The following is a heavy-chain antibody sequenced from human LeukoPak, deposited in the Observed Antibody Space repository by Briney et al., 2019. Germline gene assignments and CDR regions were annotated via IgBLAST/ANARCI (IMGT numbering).Heavy chain of an antibody. D-gene: IGHD6-13*01. CDR3: ARIPNIAAAATSFDY. V-gene: IGHV3-21*01. CDR1: GFTFSSYS. J-gene: IGHJ4*02. CDR2: ISSSSSCI. Sequence: GGSLRLSCAASGFTFSSYSMNWVRQAPGKGLEWVSSISSSSSCIYYADSVKGRFTISRDNAKNSLYLQMNSLRAEDTAVYYCARIPNIAAAATSFDYWSQGTPVTVSS.